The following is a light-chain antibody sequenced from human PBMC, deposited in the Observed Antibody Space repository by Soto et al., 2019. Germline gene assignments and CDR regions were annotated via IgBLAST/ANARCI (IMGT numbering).Light chain of an antibody. CDR1: SSDVGGHNY. CDR3: CSYAGRYTYV. CDR2: SVS. V-gene: IGLV2-11*01. J-gene: IGLJ1*01. Sequence: QSALTQPRSVSGSPGQSVTISCTGTSSDVGGHNYVSWYQQHPGKAPKLMISSVSKRPSGVPDRFSGSKSGNTASLTISGLQAEDEADYYCCSYAGRYTYVFGTGTKVTVL.